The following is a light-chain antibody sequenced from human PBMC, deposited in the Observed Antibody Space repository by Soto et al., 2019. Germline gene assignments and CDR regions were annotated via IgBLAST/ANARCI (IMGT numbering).Light chain of an antibody. CDR2: RNN. CDR3: AAWDDSLSGVV. V-gene: IGLV1-47*01. Sequence: QSVLTQPPSASGTPGQRVTISCSGSSSNIGSNILYWYQQLPGTAPKLLIYRNNARPSGVPDRFSGSKSGTSASLAISGLRSEDEADYHCAAWDDSLSGVVFGGGTKLTVL. CDR1: SSNIGSNI. J-gene: IGLJ2*01.